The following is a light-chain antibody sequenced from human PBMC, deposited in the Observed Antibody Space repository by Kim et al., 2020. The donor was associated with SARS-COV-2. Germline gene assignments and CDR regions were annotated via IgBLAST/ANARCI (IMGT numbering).Light chain of an antibody. CDR2: DVT. J-gene: IGLJ2*01. V-gene: IGLV2-14*03. CDR3: SSYTDNYTVVL. CDR1: NSDVGSFNY. Sequence: SALAQPASVSGSPGQSITISCTGTNSDVGSFNYVSWYQQQPGKAPKFIIYDVTNRPSGVSNRFSGSKSGNTASLTISGLQAEDEADYYCSSYTDNYTVVLFGGGTQLTVL.